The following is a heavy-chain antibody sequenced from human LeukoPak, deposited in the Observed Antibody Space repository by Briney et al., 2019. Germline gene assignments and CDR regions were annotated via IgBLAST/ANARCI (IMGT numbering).Heavy chain of an antibody. CDR1: GGSISGYY. D-gene: IGHD1-26*01. Sequence: SETLSLTCTVSGGSISGYYWSWIRQPPGKGLEWIGYIYYSGSTNYNPSLKSRVTISVDTSKNQFSLKLSSVTAADTAVYYCARWDGFAATDAFDIWGQGTMVTVSS. V-gene: IGHV4-59*01. CDR2: IYYSGST. CDR3: ARWDGFAATDAFDI. J-gene: IGHJ3*02.